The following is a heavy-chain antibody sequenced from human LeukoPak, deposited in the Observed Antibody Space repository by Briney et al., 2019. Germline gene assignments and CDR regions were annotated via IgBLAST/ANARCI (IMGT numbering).Heavy chain of an antibody. V-gene: IGHV3-48*03. Sequence: GGSLRLSCAASGFTFSSYAMSWVRQAPGKGLEWVAYISTTGDNIQYTDSVKGRFTISRDNAKNSLYLQMNSLRAEDTAVYYCARDALVRGVYFDYWGQGSLVTVSS. CDR3: ARDALVRGVYFDY. J-gene: IGHJ4*02. D-gene: IGHD3-10*01. CDR2: ISTTGDNI. CDR1: GFTFSSYA.